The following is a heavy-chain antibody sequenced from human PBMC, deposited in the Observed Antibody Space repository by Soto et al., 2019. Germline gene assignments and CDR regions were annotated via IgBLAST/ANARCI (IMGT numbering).Heavy chain of an antibody. D-gene: IGHD3-3*01. V-gene: IGHV3-30*18. J-gene: IGHJ6*02. CDR2: ISYDGSNK. Sequence: GGSLGLSCAASGFTFSSYGMHWVRQAPGKGLEWVAVISYDGSNKYYADSVKGRFTISRDNSKNTLYLQMNSLRAEDTAVYYCAKDYDFWSGYFHYYGMDVWGQGTTVTVSS. CDR1: GFTFSSYG. CDR3: AKDYDFWSGYFHYYGMDV.